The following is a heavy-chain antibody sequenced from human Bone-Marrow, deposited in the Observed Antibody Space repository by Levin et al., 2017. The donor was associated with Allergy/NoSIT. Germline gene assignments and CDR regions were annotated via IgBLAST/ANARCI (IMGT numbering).Heavy chain of an antibody. CDR3: ARQYCAGDCYYGMDV. CDR2: LWYDGNNK. J-gene: IGHJ6*02. D-gene: IGHD2-21*02. CDR1: GFSISDYG. V-gene: IGHV3-33*01. Sequence: GESLKISCAASGFSISDYGMHWVRQAPGKGLEWVAILWYDGNNKYYADSVQGRFTISRDNSKKTLYLEMNSLRAEDTAVYYCARQYCAGDCYYGMDVWGQGTTVTVSS.